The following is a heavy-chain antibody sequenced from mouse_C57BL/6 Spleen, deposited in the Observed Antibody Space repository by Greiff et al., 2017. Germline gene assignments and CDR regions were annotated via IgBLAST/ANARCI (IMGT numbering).Heavy chain of an antibody. V-gene: IGHV1-82*01. Sequence: QVQLKQSGPELVKPGASVKISCKASGYAFSSSWMNWVKQRPGKGLEWIGRIYPGDGDTNYNGKFKGKATLTADKSSSTAYMQLSSLTSEDSAVYCCARSFDGYYDYWGQGTTLTVAS. CDR1: GYAFSSSW. D-gene: IGHD2-3*01. CDR3: ARSFDGYYDY. CDR2: IYPGDGDT. J-gene: IGHJ2*01.